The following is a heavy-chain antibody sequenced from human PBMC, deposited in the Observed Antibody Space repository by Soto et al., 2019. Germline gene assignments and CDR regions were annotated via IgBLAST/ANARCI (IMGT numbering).Heavy chain of an antibody. J-gene: IGHJ5*02. V-gene: IGHV1-18*01. CDR1: GYTFTSYG. CDR2: ISAYNGNT. D-gene: IGHD2-2*01. Sequence: QVQLVQSGAEVKKPGASVKVSCKASGYTFTSYGISWVRQAPGQGLEWMGWISAYNGNTNYAQKLQGRVTMTTDTSTSTAYMELRSLRPDDTAVYYCARARTSDDPNNWFDPWGQGTLVTVSS. CDR3: ARARTSDDPNNWFDP.